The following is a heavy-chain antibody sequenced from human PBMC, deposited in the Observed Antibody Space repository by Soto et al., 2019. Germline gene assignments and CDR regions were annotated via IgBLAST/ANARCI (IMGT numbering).Heavy chain of an antibody. Sequence: SQTLSLTCAISGDSVSSNTASGDCIRHSPSRGLEWLGRTYFRSKWYNDYAVSVKSRIIINPDTSNNQFSLQLNSVTPEDTAVYFCAKGDNLGPKTGYAFDPWGQGIMVTVSS. CDR2: TYFRSKWYN. J-gene: IGHJ5*02. V-gene: IGHV6-1*01. CDR3: AKGDNLGPKTGYAFDP. CDR1: GDSVSSNTAS. D-gene: IGHD5-12*01.